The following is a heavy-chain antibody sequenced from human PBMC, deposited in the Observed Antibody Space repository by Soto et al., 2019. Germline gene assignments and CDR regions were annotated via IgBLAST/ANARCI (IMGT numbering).Heavy chain of an antibody. D-gene: IGHD1-26*01. Sequence: ASVKVACTASGYTFTSHYMHWVRQAPGQGLEWMGIINPSGGSTSYAQKFQGRVTMTRDTSTSTVYMELSSLRSEDTAVYYCAKMPRSVVGVTVFDYWGQGTLVTVSS. J-gene: IGHJ4*02. CDR2: INPSGGST. V-gene: IGHV1-46*01. CDR3: AKMPRSVVGVTVFDY. CDR1: GYTFTSHY.